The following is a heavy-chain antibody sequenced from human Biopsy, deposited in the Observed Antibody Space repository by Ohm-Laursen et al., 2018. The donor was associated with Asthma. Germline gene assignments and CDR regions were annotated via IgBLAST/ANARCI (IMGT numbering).Heavy chain of an antibody. V-gene: IGHV4-39*01. CDR1: NFTTYA. J-gene: IGHJ4*02. Sequence: NFTTYAIAWIRQAPGRGLEWMGSISYTGSAYHSPSLKSRVTISVDTSKNHFSLKLSSVTAADTAVYYCARHWDWGSFFDYWGQGTPVTVSS. D-gene: IGHD7-27*01. CDR3: ARHWDWGSFFDY. CDR2: ISYTGSA.